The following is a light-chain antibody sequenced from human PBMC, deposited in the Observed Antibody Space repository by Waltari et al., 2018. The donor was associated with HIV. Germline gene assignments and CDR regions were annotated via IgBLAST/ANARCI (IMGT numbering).Light chain of an antibody. J-gene: IGKJ1*01. CDR1: HDIKKH. CDR2: EAS. V-gene: IGKV1-33*01. CDR3: QQSDTLWT. Sequence: IQMTQSPSSLSSYFGHTFTITCQASHDIKKHLNWYQQKPGEAPKILISEASNLEMGVPSRFSGTGSGRDFSLTISSLQPEDVATYYCQQSDTLWTFGQGTKVE.